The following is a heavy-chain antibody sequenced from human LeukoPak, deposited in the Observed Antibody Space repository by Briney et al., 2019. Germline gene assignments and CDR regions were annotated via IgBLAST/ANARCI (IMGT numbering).Heavy chain of an antibody. J-gene: IGHJ4*02. Sequence: GGSLRFSCAGSGFTVSNDYMSWVRQAPGKGLEWVSVIYGGGSKYYADSVRGRFTISRDNSENTLYLQMDSLRAEDTAVYYCTRLLPSSHHFFDSWGQGTLVTVSS. CDR1: GFTVSNDY. V-gene: IGHV3-53*01. D-gene: IGHD6-6*01. CDR3: TRLLPSSHHFFDS. CDR2: IYGGGSK.